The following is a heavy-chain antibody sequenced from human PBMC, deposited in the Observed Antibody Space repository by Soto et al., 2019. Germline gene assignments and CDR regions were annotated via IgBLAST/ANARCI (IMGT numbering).Heavy chain of an antibody. V-gene: IGHV3-30*18. CDR1: GFTFSSYG. J-gene: IGHJ4*02. Sequence: PGGSLRLSCAASGFTFSSYGMHWVRQAPGKGLEWVAVISYDGSNKDYADSVKGRFTISRDNSKDTVHLQMNSLRADDTAVYYCAKDGLGYQLLWDYFDYWGQGTLVTVSS. CDR2: ISYDGSNK. D-gene: IGHD2-2*01. CDR3: AKDGLGYQLLWDYFDY.